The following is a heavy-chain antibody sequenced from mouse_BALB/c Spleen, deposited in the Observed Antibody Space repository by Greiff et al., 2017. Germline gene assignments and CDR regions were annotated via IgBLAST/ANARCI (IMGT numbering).Heavy chain of an antibody. CDR3: ASPSTMITYYAMDY. CDR2: INPSTGYT. CDR1: GYTFTSYW. Sequence: VQLQQSGAELAKPGASVKMSCKASGYTFTSYWMHWVKQRPGQGLEWIGYINPSTGYTEYNQKFKDKATLTADKSSSTAYMQLSSLTSEDSAVYYCASPSTMITYYAMDYWGQGTSVTVSS. J-gene: IGHJ4*01. D-gene: IGHD2-4*01. V-gene: IGHV1-7*01.